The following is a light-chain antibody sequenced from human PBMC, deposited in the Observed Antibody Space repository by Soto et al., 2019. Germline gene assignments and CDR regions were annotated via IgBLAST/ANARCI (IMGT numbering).Light chain of an antibody. CDR3: QQSSSTPQT. V-gene: IGKV1-39*01. CDR2: VAC. J-gene: IGKJ4*01. Sequence: DIQMTQSPSSLSASVGDRVTISCRASQSIGRYLSWYQQQPGKAPNLLINVACTLQSGVPSSFSGSGSGTDFTLAISSLQPEDFATYYCQQSSSTPQTFGGGTRVEIK. CDR1: QSIGRY.